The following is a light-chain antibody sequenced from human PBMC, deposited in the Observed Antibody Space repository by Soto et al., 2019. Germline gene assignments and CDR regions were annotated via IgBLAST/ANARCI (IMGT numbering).Light chain of an antibody. CDR1: QSIISW. CDR3: QKYNSYSWT. V-gene: IGKV1-5*01. CDR2: DAS. Sequence: DIQMTHSPSTLSASVLYRVTITCRASQSIISWLALYQQKPGKAPKLLIYDASSLESGVPPRFSGSGSGTEFTLTISSLQPDDFATYYCQKYNSYSWTFGQGTKVDIK. J-gene: IGKJ1*01.